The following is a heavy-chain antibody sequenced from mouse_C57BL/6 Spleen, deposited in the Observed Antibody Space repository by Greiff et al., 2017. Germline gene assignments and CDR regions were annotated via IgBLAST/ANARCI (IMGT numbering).Heavy chain of an antibody. J-gene: IGHJ4*01. Sequence: QVQLQQPGAELVKPGASVKLSCKASGYTFTSYWMQWVKQRPGQGLEWIGEIDPSDSYTNYNQKFKGKATLTVDTSSSTAYMQLSSLTSEDSAVYYGARSTTVVAKDYYAMDYWGQGTSVTVSS. CDR2: IDPSDSYT. CDR1: GYTFTSYW. D-gene: IGHD1-1*01. CDR3: ARSTTVVAKDYYAMDY. V-gene: IGHV1-50*01.